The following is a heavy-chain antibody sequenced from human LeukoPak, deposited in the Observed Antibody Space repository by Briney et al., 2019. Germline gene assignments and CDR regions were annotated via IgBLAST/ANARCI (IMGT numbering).Heavy chain of an antibody. CDR2: IYYSGST. J-gene: IGHJ3*02. Sequence: SETLSLTCTVSGGSISSYYWSWIRQPPGKGLEWIGYIYYSGSTNYNPSLKSRVTISVDTSKNRFSLKLSSVTAADTAVYYCARDYVDAFDIWGQGTMVTVSS. V-gene: IGHV4-59*01. CDR3: ARDYVDAFDI. D-gene: IGHD3-16*01. CDR1: GGSISSYY.